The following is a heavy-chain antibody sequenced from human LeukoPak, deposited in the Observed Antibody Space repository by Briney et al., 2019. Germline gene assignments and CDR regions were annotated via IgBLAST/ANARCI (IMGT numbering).Heavy chain of an antibody. CDR2: IYYSGST. Sequence: SETLSLTCTVSAGSLSSSSYYWGWIRQPPGKGLEWIGYIYYSGSTNYNPSLKSRVTISVDTSKNQFSLKLSSVTAADTAVYYCARDIAVAGHSDAFDIWGQGTMVTVSS. D-gene: IGHD6-19*01. CDR3: ARDIAVAGHSDAFDI. CDR1: AGSLSSSSYY. V-gene: IGHV4-61*01. J-gene: IGHJ3*02.